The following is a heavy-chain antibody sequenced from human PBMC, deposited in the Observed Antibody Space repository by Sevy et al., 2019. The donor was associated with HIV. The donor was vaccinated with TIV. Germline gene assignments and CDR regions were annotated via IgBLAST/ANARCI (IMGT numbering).Heavy chain of an antibody. CDR1: GGSISSYY. CDR2: IYYSGST. V-gene: IGHV4-59*13. D-gene: IGHD2-15*01. J-gene: IGHJ5*02. CDR3: ARDRVYCSGGSCYNGFDP. Sequence: SETLSLTCTVSGGSISSYYWSWIRQPPGKGLEWIGYIYYSGSTNYNPSLKSRVTISVDTSKNQFSLKLSSVTAADTAVYYCARDRVYCSGGSCYNGFDPWGQGTLVTVSS.